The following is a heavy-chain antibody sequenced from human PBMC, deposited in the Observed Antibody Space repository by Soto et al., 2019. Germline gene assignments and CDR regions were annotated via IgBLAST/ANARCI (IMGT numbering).Heavy chain of an antibody. Sequence: EVQLLESGGGLVQPGGSLTLSCVASGFTFRNYAMSWVRQAPGKGLEWVSAISGSDGSTYYADSVKGRFTISRDNSKNTLYLQMNSLRAEDTAVYYCAKDSRVTMVRGVIIPPGYWGQGTLVTVSS. CDR1: GFTFRNYA. D-gene: IGHD3-10*01. J-gene: IGHJ4*02. CDR2: ISGSDGST. V-gene: IGHV3-23*01. CDR3: AKDSRVTMVRGVIIPPGY.